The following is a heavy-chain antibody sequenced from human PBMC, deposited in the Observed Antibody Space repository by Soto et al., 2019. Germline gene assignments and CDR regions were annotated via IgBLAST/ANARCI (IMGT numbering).Heavy chain of an antibody. J-gene: IGHJ3*02. CDR3: ARHDKSVAGSPTDAFDI. CDR1: GYSFTSYW. D-gene: IGHD6-19*01. V-gene: IGHV5-10-1*01. CDR2: IDPSDSYT. Sequence: PGESLKISCKGSGYSFTSYWISWVRQMPGKGLEWMWRIDPSDSYTNYSPSFQGHVTISADKSISTAYLQWSSLKASDTAMYYCARHDKSVAGSPTDAFDIWGQGTMVTVSS.